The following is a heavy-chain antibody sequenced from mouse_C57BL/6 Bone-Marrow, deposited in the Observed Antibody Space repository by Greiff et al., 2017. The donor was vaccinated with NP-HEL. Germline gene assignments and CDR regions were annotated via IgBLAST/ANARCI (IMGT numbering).Heavy chain of an antibody. CDR2: IHPNSGST. V-gene: IGHV1-64*01. CDR1: GYTFTSYW. CDR3: ARLPYGSTPY. J-gene: IGHJ3*01. Sequence: VQLQQPGAELVKPGASVKLSCKASGYTFTSYWMHWVKQRPGQGLEWIGMIHPNSGSTNYNEKFKSKATLTVDKSSSTAYMQLSSLTSEDFAVYYCARLPYGSTPYWGQGTLVTVSA. D-gene: IGHD1-1*01.